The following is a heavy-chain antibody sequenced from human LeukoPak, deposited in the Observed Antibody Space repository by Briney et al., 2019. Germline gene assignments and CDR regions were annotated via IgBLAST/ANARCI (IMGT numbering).Heavy chain of an antibody. Sequence: GGSLRLSCAASGFTFSSYAMSWVRQAPGKGLEWVSAISGSGGSTYYADSVKGRFTISRDNSKKTLYMQMNSLRAEDTAVYYCAKSIGDRGDYWGQGTLVTVSS. V-gene: IGHV3-23*01. CDR2: ISGSGGST. J-gene: IGHJ4*02. CDR1: GFTFSSYA. CDR3: AKSIGDRGDY. D-gene: IGHD3-10*01.